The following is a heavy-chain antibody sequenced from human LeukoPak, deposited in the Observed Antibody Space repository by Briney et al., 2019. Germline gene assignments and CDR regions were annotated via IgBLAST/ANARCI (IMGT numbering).Heavy chain of an antibody. D-gene: IGHD3-9*01. CDR1: GYSFTSYW. V-gene: IGHV5-51*01. CDR3: ARREGDILTGYYFDY. Sequence: GESLKISCKGSGYSFTSYWIGWVRQMPGKGLEWMGIIYPGDSDTRYSPSFQGQVTISADKSTSTAYLQRSSLKASDTAMYYCARREGDILTGYYFDYWGQGTLVTVSS. CDR2: IYPGDSDT. J-gene: IGHJ4*02.